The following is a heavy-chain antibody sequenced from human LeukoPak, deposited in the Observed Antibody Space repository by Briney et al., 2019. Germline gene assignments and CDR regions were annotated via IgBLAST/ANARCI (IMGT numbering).Heavy chain of an antibody. CDR3: ARVRSSGWYDPYWYFDL. J-gene: IGHJ2*01. Sequence: PSETLSLTCTVSGGSISSYYWSWIRQPPGEGLEWIGYIYYSGSTNYNPSLKSRVTISVDTSKNQFSLKLSSVTAADTAVYYCARVRSSGWYDPYWYFDLWGRGTLVTVSS. D-gene: IGHD6-19*01. V-gene: IGHV4-59*01. CDR1: GGSISSYY. CDR2: IYYSGST.